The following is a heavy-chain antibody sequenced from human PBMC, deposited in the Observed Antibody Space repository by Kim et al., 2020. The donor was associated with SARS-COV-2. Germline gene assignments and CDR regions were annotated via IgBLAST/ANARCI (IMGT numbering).Heavy chain of an antibody. CDR1: GGSISSYY. J-gene: IGHJ4*02. V-gene: IGHV4-59*01. CDR3: ARWGRIAVAATFDY. CDR2: IYYSGST. D-gene: IGHD6-19*01. Sequence: SETLSLTCTVSGGSISSYYWSWIRQPPGKGLEWIGYIYYSGSTNYNPSLKSRVTISVDTSKNQFSLKLSSVTAADTAVYYCARWGRIAVAATFDYWGQGTLVTVSS.